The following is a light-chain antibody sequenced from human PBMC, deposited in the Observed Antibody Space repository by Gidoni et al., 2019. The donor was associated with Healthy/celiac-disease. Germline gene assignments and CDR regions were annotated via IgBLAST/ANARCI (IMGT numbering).Light chain of an antibody. Sequence: QSVLTQPPSASGTPGQRVNISCSGSSSNIGSNYVYWYQQRPGTAPKLLLYRNNQRPSGVPDRFSGSKSGTSASLAISGLRSEDEADYYCAAWDDSLSGPVFGGGTKLTVL. J-gene: IGLJ3*02. CDR1: SSNIGSNY. CDR3: AAWDDSLSGPV. CDR2: RNN. V-gene: IGLV1-47*01.